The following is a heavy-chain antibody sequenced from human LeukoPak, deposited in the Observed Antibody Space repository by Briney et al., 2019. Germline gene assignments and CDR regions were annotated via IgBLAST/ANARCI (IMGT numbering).Heavy chain of an antibody. V-gene: IGHV3-23*01. CDR1: GFNFSSYA. J-gene: IGHJ4*02. Sequence: GGSLRLSCAASGFNFSSYAMTWVRQAPGKGLEWVSTLSGSGSSTYYADSVKGRFTISRDNSKNTLYLQMNSLRAEDTAVYYCAKGPLTGYPLDYWGQGTLVTVSS. D-gene: IGHD3-9*01. CDR3: AKGPLTGYPLDY. CDR2: LSGSGSST.